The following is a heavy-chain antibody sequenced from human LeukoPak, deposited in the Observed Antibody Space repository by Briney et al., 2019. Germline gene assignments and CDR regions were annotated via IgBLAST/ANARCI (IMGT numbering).Heavy chain of an antibody. CDR3: ARDVDGSPYY. D-gene: IGHD1-26*01. V-gene: IGHV3-7*01. Sequence: GGSLRLSCVGSGFSFSAFWMAWVRQAPGKGLEWVANMKHDRSAKHYVDSVKGRFTISRDNAKNSLYLHMNSLRAEDTAVYYCARDVDGSPYYRGQGTLVTVSS. CDR1: GFSFSAFW. CDR2: MKHDRSAK. J-gene: IGHJ4*02.